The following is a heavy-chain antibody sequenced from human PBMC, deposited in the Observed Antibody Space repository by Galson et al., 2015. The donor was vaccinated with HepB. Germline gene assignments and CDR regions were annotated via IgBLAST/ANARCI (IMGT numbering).Heavy chain of an antibody. V-gene: IGHV3-66*01. D-gene: IGHD6-19*01. CDR1: GFTVSSNY. CDR2: IYSGGST. CDR3: ARGHSSGWYEGLTD. J-gene: IGHJ1*01. Sequence: SLRLSCAASGFTVSSNYMSWVRQAPGKGLEWVSVIYSGGSTYYADSVKGRFTISRDNSKNTLYLQMNSLRAEDTAVYYCARGHSSGWYEGLTDWGQGTLVTVSS.